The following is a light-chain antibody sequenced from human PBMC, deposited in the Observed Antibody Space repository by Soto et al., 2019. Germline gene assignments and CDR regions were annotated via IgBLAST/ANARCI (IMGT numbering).Light chain of an antibody. Sequence: DIQITQSPSSLSAYLLDIVTITCRASQDISRWLAWYQQKPGKAPELLIYDVSTLQSGVPSRFSGTGSGTEFTLTISSLQTEDFATYYCQQYNAYYSFGQGTKVDIK. CDR3: QQYNAYYS. V-gene: IGKV1-5*01. J-gene: IGKJ2*03. CDR1: QDISRW. CDR2: DVS.